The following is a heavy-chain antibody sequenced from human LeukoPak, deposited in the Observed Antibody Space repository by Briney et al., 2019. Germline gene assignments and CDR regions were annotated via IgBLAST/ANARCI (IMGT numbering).Heavy chain of an antibody. CDR1: GFTFSSYS. Sequence: GGSLRLSCAASGFTFSSYSMNWVRQAPGKGLEWVSSISSSSSYIYYADSVKGRFTISRDNAKNSLYLQMNSLRAEDTAVYYCARNEAEIAARPFDYWGQGTLVTVSS. J-gene: IGHJ4*02. V-gene: IGHV3-21*01. D-gene: IGHD6-6*01. CDR2: ISSSSSYI. CDR3: ARNEAEIAARPFDY.